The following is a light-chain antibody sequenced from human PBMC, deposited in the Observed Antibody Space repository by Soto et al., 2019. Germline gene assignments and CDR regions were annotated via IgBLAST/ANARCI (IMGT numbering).Light chain of an antibody. CDR3: QSYDSSLSAYV. CDR2: GTT. J-gene: IGLJ1*01. Sequence: QAVVTQPPSVSGAPGQRVTISCTGSSSNFGAGYDVHWYQQLPGTAPKLLIYGTTNRPSGVPDRFSGSKSGTSASLAITGLQAEDEADYYCQSYDSSLSAYVFGTGTKVTVL. V-gene: IGLV1-40*01. CDR1: SSNFGAGYD.